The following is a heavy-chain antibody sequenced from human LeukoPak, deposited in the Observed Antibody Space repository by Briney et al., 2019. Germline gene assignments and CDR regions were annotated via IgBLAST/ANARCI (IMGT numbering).Heavy chain of an antibody. CDR1: GFTFSSYG. D-gene: IGHD3-22*01. CDR2: ISSDGSST. V-gene: IGHV3-74*01. CDR3: AREYYYDSSGYDAFDY. J-gene: IGHJ4*02. Sequence: GGSLRLSCAASGFTFSSYGMHWVRQAPGKGLVWVSRISSDGSSTSYADSVKGRFTISRDNAKNTLYLQMNSLRAEDTAVYYCAREYYYDSSGYDAFDYWGQGTLVTVSS.